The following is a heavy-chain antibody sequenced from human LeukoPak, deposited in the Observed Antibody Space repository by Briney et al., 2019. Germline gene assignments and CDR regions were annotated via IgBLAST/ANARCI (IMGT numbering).Heavy chain of an antibody. J-gene: IGHJ2*01. CDR1: GITFSDYW. V-gene: IGHV3-7*02. Sequence: PGGSLRLSCAASGITFSDYWMSWVRQAPGRGLELVSNIKHDGSVIYYLDSVKGRFTISRDNAKASLYLQMYGLRVDDSAVYYCATEYCTDKGNFDLWGRGTLVTVSS. D-gene: IGHD2/OR15-2a*01. CDR3: ATEYCTDKGNFDL. CDR2: IKHDGSVI.